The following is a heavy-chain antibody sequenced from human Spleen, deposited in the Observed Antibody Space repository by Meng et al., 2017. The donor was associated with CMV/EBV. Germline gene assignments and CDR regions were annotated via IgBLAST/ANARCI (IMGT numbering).Heavy chain of an antibody. Sequence: QVQRVQYGAEVSKPGPSVKVSCKASGYTFTSYGISWVRQAPGQGLEWMGWISAYNGNTNYAQKLQGRVTMTTDTSTSTAYMELRSLRSDDTAVYYCVVERGHGDSSGYIDYWGQGTLVTVSS. J-gene: IGHJ4*02. D-gene: IGHD3-22*01. CDR2: ISAYNGNT. CDR1: GYTFTSYG. V-gene: IGHV1-18*01. CDR3: VVERGHGDSSGYIDY.